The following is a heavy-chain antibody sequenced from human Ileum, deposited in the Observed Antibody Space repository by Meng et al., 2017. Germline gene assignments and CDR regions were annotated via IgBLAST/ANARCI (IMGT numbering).Heavy chain of an antibody. CDR2: INQDGSVK. D-gene: IGHD2-15*01. V-gene: IGHV3-7*03. CDR1: GFTFSSSW. CDR3: ARDPAFSAFDI. Sequence: GESLKISCAASGFTFSSSWMAWVRQTPGKGLEWVANINQDGSVKNHGDSVKGRLTVSRDNAENSLYLHMTSLRVEDTAIYYCARDPAFSAFDIWGQGTTVTVSS. J-gene: IGHJ3*02.